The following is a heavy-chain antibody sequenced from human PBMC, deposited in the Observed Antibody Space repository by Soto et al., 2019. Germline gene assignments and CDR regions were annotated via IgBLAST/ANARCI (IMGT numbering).Heavy chain of an antibody. CDR1: GYTFTSYA. Sequence: ASVKVSCKASGYTFTSYAMHWVRQAPGQRLEWMGWINAGNGNTKYSQKFQGRVTITRDTSASTAYMELSSLRPEDTAVYYCARSPMGYDSSGYAYYFDYWGQGTLVTVSS. J-gene: IGHJ4*02. CDR3: ARSPMGYDSSGYAYYFDY. CDR2: INAGNGNT. D-gene: IGHD3-22*01. V-gene: IGHV1-3*01.